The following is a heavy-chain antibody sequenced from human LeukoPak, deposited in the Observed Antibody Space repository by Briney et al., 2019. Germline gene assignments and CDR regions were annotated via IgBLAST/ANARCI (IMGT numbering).Heavy chain of an antibody. J-gene: IGHJ6*03. CDR3: ARVFGAVAGKRYMDV. CDR2: IYYSGST. CDR1: GGSISSYY. V-gene: IGHV4-59*01. Sequence: SETLSLTYTVSGGSISSYYWSWIRQPPGKGLEWIGYIYYSGSTNYNPSLKSRVTISVDTSKNQFSLKLSSVTAADTAVYYCARVFGAVAGKRYMDVWGKGTTVTISS. D-gene: IGHD6-19*01.